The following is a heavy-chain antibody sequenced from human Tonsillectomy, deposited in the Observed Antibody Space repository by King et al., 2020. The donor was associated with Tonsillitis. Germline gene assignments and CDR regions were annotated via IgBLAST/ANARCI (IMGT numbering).Heavy chain of an antibody. CDR2: MYWDDDK. D-gene: IGHD3-10*01. V-gene: IGHV2-5*02. CDR3: AHSWFGELFHMQFDY. CDR1: GFSLSTSGVG. Sequence: ITLKESGPTLVKPTQTLTLTCTFSGFSLSTSGVGVGWIRQPPGKALEWLALMYWDDDKRYSPSLKSRLTITKETPKNQVVLTMTNMDPVDTATYYCAHSWFGELFHMQFDYWGQGTLVTVSS. J-gene: IGHJ4*02.